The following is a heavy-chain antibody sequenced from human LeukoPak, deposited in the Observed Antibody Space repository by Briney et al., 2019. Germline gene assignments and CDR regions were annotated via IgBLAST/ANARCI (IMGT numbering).Heavy chain of an antibody. CDR3: ASSPISGYEILTGSGMDV. J-gene: IGHJ6*02. CDR2: ISYDGSNK. V-gene: IGHV3-30*04. CDR1: GFTFSSYA. Sequence: GGSLRLSCAASGFTFSSYAMHWVRQAPGKGLEWVAVISYDGSNKYYADSVKGRFTISRDNSKNTLYLQMNSLRAEDTAVYYCASSPISGYEILTGSGMDVWGQGTTVTVSS. D-gene: IGHD3-9*01.